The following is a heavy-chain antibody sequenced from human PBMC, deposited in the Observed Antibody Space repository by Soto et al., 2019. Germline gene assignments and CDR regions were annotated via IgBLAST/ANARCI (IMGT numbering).Heavy chain of an antibody. V-gene: IGHV3-23*01. Sequence: EVQLLESGGGMVQPGGYLRLACAASGFTFSSYAMSWVRQAPGEGLEWVSAISHSGGSTYYADSVKGRFTISRDNSKNTLFLQMNSLRAEDTAVYYCAKQWGFATVTSFDYWCQGTLVTVSS. D-gene: IGHD4-4*01. CDR2: ISHSGGST. CDR3: AKQWGFATVTSFDY. CDR1: GFTFSSYA. J-gene: IGHJ4*02.